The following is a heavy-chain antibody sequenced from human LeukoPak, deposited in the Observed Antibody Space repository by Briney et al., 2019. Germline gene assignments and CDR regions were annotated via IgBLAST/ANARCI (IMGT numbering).Heavy chain of an antibody. D-gene: IGHD3-22*01. CDR1: GFTFSSYA. CDR2: ISGSGGST. J-gene: IGHJ4*02. V-gene: IGHV3-23*01. CDR3: AKDYDSSGYYPTSFDY. Sequence: GGSLRLSCAASGFTFSSYAMSWVRQAPGKGLEWVSAISGSGGSTYYADSVKGRFTISRDNSKNTLYLQMNSLRAEDAAVYYCAKDYDSSGYYPTSFDYWGQGTLVTVSS.